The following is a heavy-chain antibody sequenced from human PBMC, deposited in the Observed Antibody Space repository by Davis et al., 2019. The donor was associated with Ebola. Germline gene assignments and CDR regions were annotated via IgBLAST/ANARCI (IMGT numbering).Heavy chain of an antibody. CDR2: INHSGST. J-gene: IGHJ4*02. D-gene: IGHD3-22*01. CDR1: GFTFSSYG. Sequence: GSLRLSCAASGFTFSSYGMHWVRQPPGKGLEWIGEINHSGSTNYNPSLKSRVTISVDTSKNQFSLKLSSVTAADTAVYYCASLRDSSGLDYWGQGTLVTVSS. CDR3: ASLRDSSGLDY. V-gene: IGHV4-34*01.